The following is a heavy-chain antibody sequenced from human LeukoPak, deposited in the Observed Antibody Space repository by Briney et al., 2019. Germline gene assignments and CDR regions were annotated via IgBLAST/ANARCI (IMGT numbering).Heavy chain of an antibody. CDR3: ARELSLGYCSSTSCGSNWFDP. CDR2: INPNSGGK. CDR1: GYTFTGYY. V-gene: IGHV1-2*02. Sequence: ASVKVSCKASGYTFTGYYMHWVRQAPGQGLEWLGWINPNSGGKNYAKKFQGRVTMTRDTSISTAYMELSRLRSDDTAVHYCARELSLGYCSSTSCGSNWFDPWGQGTLVTVSS. J-gene: IGHJ5*02. D-gene: IGHD2-2*01.